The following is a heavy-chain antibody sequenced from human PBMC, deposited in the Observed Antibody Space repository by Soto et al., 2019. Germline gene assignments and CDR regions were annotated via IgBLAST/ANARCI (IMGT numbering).Heavy chain of an antibody. V-gene: IGHV3-74*01. CDR3: TTVFKY. J-gene: IGHJ1*01. CDR1: GFTFTNYW. Sequence: EVQLVQSGGGSVQPGGSLRLSCAASGFTFTNYWMHWVRQVPGKGLVWVSRIDGVGTGTSYSDSVRGRFTISRDNAENTLDLQMNSLRAEDTAVYYCTTVFKYWGQGTPVTVSS. D-gene: IGHD3-3*01. CDR2: IDGVGTGT.